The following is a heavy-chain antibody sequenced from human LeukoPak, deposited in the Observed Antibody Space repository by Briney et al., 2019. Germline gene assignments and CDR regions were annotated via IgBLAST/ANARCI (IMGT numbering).Heavy chain of an antibody. J-gene: IGHJ4*02. Sequence: ASVKVSCKASGYTSTSYYMHWVRQAPGQGLEWMGIINPSGGSTSYAQKLQGRVTMTRDMSTSTVYMELSSLRSEDTAVYYCARDQRAAGRHYFDYWGQGTLVTVSS. CDR2: INPSGGST. CDR3: ARDQRAAGRHYFDY. V-gene: IGHV1-46*01. CDR1: GYTSTSYY. D-gene: IGHD6-25*01.